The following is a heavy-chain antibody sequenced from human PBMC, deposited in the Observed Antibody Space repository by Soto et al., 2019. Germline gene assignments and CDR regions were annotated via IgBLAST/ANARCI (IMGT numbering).Heavy chain of an antibody. Sequence: QVQLVESGGGVVHPGRSLRLSCAASGFTFSSYGMHWVRQAPGKGLEWVAVISYDGVNKYYADSVKGRFTISRDNSKNTLYLQMNNLRAEDTGVYYCAKSVYNWNDGFFDFWGQGTLVTVSS. CDR3: AKSVYNWNDGFFDF. CDR1: GFTFSSYG. J-gene: IGHJ4*02. V-gene: IGHV3-30*18. CDR2: ISYDGVNK. D-gene: IGHD1-1*01.